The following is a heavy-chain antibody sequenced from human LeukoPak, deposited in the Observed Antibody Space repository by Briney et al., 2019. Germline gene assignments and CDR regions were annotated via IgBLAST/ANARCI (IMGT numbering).Heavy chain of an antibody. CDR3: ARGVADVNSYGYLTNFDY. Sequence: ASVKVSCKASGYTFTGYYMHWVRQAPGQGLEWMGWINPNSGGTNYAQKLQGGVTMTTDTSTSTAYMELRSLRSDDTAVYYCARGVADVNSYGYLTNFDYWGQGTLVTVSS. V-gene: IGHV1-2*02. D-gene: IGHD5-18*01. J-gene: IGHJ4*02. CDR2: INPNSGGT. CDR1: GYTFTGYY.